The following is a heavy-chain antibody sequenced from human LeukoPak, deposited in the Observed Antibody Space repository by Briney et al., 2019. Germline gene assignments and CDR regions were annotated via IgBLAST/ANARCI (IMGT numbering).Heavy chain of an antibody. V-gene: IGHV3-7*04. Sequence: GGSLRLSCAASGFTFSTYWMSWVRQAPGKGLEWVANIKQDGSEKYYVDSVKGRFTISRDNSKNTLYLQMNSLRAEDTAVYYCARAYCGGDCYSVRDGSAGAFDIWGQGTMVTVSS. D-gene: IGHD2-21*02. CDR1: GFTFSTYW. CDR2: IKQDGSEK. J-gene: IGHJ3*02. CDR3: ARAYCGGDCYSVRDGSAGAFDI.